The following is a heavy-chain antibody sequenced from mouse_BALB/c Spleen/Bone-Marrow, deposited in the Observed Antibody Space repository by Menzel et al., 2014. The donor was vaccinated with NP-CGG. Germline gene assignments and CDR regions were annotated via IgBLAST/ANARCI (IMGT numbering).Heavy chain of an antibody. CDR2: ISTYSGNT. V-gene: IGHV1-67*01. Sequence: QVQLQQPGPELVRPGVSVKISCKDSGYTFTENAMHWVKQSHSKSLEWIGVISTYSGNTNYNQKFKEKATMTVVKSSSTAYMELARLTSEDSAIYYCASTAGTKYDYFAYWGQGTTLTVSS. CDR3: ASTAGTKYDYFAY. CDR1: GYTFTENA. D-gene: IGHD1-2*01. J-gene: IGHJ2*01.